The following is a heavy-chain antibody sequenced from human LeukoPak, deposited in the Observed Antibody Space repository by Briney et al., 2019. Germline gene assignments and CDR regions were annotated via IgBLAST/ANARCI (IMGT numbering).Heavy chain of an antibody. D-gene: IGHD3-16*01. V-gene: IGHV1-2*02. J-gene: IGHJ4*02. Sequence: ASVKVSCKASGYTFTVYYIHWVRQAPGQGLEWLGWINPNSGGTNYAQKFQGRVTMTRDTSISTAYMELSRLRSDDTAVYYCARNYDYVIPFDYWGQGTLVTVSS. CDR3: ARNYDYVIPFDY. CDR2: INPNSGGT. CDR1: GYTFTVYY.